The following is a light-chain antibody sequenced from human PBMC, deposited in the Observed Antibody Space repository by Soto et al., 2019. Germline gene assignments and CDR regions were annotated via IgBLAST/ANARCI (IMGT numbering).Light chain of an antibody. Sequence: DIQMTQSPSSVSASVGDRVTITCRASQGISSWLVWYQQKSGKAPNLLIYAASSLRSGVPSRFTGSGSGTDFTLTITGLQPEDLATYYCLQAYSFPLTFGGGTKVEIK. CDR2: AAS. V-gene: IGKV1-12*01. CDR1: QGISSW. J-gene: IGKJ4*01. CDR3: LQAYSFPLT.